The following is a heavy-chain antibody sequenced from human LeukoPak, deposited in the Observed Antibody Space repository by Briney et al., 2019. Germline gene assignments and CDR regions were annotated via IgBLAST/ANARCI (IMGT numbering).Heavy chain of an antibody. CDR1: GFTVSSNY. D-gene: IGHD2-21*01. Sequence: GGSLRLSCAASGFTVSSNYMSWVRQAPGKGLEWVSVIYSGGSTYYADSVKGRFTISRDNSKNTLYLQMNSLRAEDTAVYYCASRRGGAAFDAFDIWGQGTMVTVSS. J-gene: IGHJ3*02. V-gene: IGHV3-53*01. CDR3: ASRRGGAAFDAFDI. CDR2: IYSGGST.